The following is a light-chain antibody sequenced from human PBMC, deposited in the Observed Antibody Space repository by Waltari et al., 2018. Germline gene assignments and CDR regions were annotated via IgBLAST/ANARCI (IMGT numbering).Light chain of an antibody. V-gene: IGKV4-1*01. CDR3: QQYYTFPYT. CDR1: QNLFYSSNDKNY. Sequence: DIVMTQSPDSLAVSLGARPTIHCTSIQNLFYSSNDKNYLAWYQHKPGQPPKLLSYWASTRESGVPDRFSGSGSGTDFTLTISSLQAEDVAVYYCQQYYTFPYTFGQGTSLEIK. J-gene: IGKJ2*01. CDR2: WAS.